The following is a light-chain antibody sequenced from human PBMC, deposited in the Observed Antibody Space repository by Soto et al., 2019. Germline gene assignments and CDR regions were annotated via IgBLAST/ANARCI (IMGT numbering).Light chain of an antibody. CDR1: SSDVGGYNY. CDR2: EVS. CDR3: QSSDSSLSGVL. V-gene: IGLV2-14*01. Sequence: QSALTQPASVSASPGQSITISCTGTSSDVGGYNYVSWYQQHPGKAPKLMIYEVSNRPSGVSNRFSGSKSGNTASLAITGLQAEDKADYYCQSSDSSLSGVLFGGGTKVTVL. J-gene: IGLJ2*01.